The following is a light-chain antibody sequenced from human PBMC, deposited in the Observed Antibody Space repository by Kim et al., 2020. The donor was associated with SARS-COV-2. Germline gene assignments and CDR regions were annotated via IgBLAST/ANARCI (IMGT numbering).Light chain of an antibody. Sequence: EVVMTQSPATLSVSPGERATLSCRASQSVSSNFAWFRQKPGQAPRLLIYAASTRATGIPARFSGSGSGTEFTLTISRLQSEDFAVYYCQQYNNWPPLTFGGGTKVDIK. CDR3: QQYNNWPPLT. J-gene: IGKJ4*01. CDR1: QSVSSN. CDR2: AAS. V-gene: IGKV3-15*01.